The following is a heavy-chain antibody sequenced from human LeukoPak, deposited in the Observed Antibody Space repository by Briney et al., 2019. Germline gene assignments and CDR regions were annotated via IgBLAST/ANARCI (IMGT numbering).Heavy chain of an antibody. CDR3: ARDLAWGGY. CDR2: INSDDSRT. V-gene: IGHV3-74*01. Sequence: GVSLRLSCAASGFTFSAFWMHWVRQAPGKGLVWVSRINSDDSRTTYADSVKGRFTISRDNAKNTLYLQMNSLRAEDTAVYYCARDLAWGGYWGQGTLVTVSS. D-gene: IGHD7-27*01. CDR1: GFTFSAFW. J-gene: IGHJ4*02.